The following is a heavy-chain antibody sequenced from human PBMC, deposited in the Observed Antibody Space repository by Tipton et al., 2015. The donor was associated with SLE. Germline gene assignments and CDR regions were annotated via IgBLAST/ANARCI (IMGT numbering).Heavy chain of an antibody. V-gene: IGHV4-59*01. CDR3: ARGMVTWRGAIIGVDV. D-gene: IGHD2-21*02. CDR2: MFYSGSA. Sequence: TLSLTCTVSGDSLKSYYWSWIRQPPGEGLEWIGDMFYSGSANYNPSLKSRVTISVDTSENQFSLKLSSVTAADTAVYYCARGMVTWRGAIIGVDVWGQGTTVNVSS. J-gene: IGHJ6*02. CDR1: GDSLKSYY.